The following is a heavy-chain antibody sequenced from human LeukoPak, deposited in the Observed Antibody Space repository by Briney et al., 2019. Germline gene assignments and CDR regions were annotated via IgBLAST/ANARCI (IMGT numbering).Heavy chain of an antibody. CDR1: GGSFSGYY. D-gene: IGHD2-15*01. J-gene: IGHJ4*02. V-gene: IGHV4-34*01. CDR3: ARARERRRCCSGGSCSALDY. CDR2: INHSGST. Sequence: SETLSLTCAVYGGSFSGYYWSWIRQPPGKGLEWIGEINHSGSTNYNPSLKSRVTISVDTSKNQFSLKLSSVTAADTAVHYCARARERRRCCSGGSCSALDYWGQGTLVTVSS.